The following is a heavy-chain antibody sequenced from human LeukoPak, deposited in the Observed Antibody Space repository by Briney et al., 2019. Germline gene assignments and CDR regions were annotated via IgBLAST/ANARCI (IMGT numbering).Heavy chain of an antibody. J-gene: IGHJ4*02. Sequence: ASVKVSCKVSGYTLTELSMHWVRQAPGKGLEWMGGFDPEDGETIYAQKFQGRVTMTEDTSTDTAYMELSSLRSEDTAVYYCATVEAEFGELFLDYWGQGTLVTVSS. V-gene: IGHV1-24*01. CDR3: ATVEAEFGELFLDY. CDR1: GYTLTELS. CDR2: FDPEDGET. D-gene: IGHD3-10*01.